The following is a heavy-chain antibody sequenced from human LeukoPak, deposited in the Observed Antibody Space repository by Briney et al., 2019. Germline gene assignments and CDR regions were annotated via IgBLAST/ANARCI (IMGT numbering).Heavy chain of an antibody. J-gene: IGHJ6*02. D-gene: IGHD4-17*01. CDR3: ARDLPTATTGIIYNYSGMDV. CDR2: IYRGGST. V-gene: IGHV3-66*02. CDR1: GFTVSWNY. Sequence: GGSLRLSCAASGFTVSWNYMNWVRQDPGKGLEWVSVIYRGGSTFYADSVKGRFTISRDNSKNTLSLQMNSLRVEDTGVYYCARDLPTATTGIIYNYSGMDVWGQGTTVTVSS.